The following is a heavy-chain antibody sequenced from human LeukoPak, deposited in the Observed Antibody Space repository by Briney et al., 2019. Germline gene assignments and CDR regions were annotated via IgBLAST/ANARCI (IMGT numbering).Heavy chain of an antibody. CDR1: GYTFTSYY. CDR2: INPAGGST. J-gene: IGHJ4*02. D-gene: IGHD3-22*01. V-gene: IGHV1-46*01. CDR3: TRGRGVHDSHTYDYFDY. Sequence: ASVKVSCKASGYTFTSYYIHWVRQAPGQGLEWMGIINPAGGSTTYAQKFQGSRLTLTRDTSTSTVYMELSSLRSEDTAVYYCTRGRGVHDSHTYDYFDYWGQGSLVTVSS.